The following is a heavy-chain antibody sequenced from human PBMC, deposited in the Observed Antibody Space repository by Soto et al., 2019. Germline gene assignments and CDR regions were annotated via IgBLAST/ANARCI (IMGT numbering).Heavy chain of an antibody. CDR1: GGTFSSYA. CDR2: IIPIFGTA. CDR3: ARVPSRGNTYSYGMDV. Sequence: QVQLVQSGAEVKKPGSSVKVSCKASGGTFSSYAISWVRQAPGQGIEWMGGIIPIFGTANYAQKFQGRVTITADESTSTAYMELSSLRSEDTAVYYCARVPSRGNTYSYGMDVWGQGTTVTVSS. D-gene: IGHD3-10*01. J-gene: IGHJ6*02. V-gene: IGHV1-69*01.